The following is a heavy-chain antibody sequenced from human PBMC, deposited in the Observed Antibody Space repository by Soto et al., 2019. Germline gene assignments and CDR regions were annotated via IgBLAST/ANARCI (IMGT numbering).Heavy chain of an antibody. CDR2: ISAYNGNT. CDR3: ARDVEGYSGYSPFDY. Sequence: ASVKVSCKASGYTFTSYGISWVRQAPGQGLEWMGWISAYNGNTNYAQKLQGRVTMTTDTSTCTAYMELRSLRSDDTAVYYCARDVEGYSGYSPFDYWGQGTLVTVS. CDR1: GYTFTSYG. D-gene: IGHD3-22*01. V-gene: IGHV1-18*04. J-gene: IGHJ4*02.